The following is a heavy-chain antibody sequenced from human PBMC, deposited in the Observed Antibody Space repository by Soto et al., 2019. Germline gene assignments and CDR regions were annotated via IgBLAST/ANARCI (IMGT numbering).Heavy chain of an antibody. V-gene: IGHV4-59*01. J-gene: IGHJ6*02. Sequence: SETLSLTCTVSGGSISSYYWSWIRQPPGKGLEWIGYIYYSGSTNYNPSLKSRVTISVDTPKNQISLKLSSVTAADTAVYYCARDRADFWSGYSFGYYYGMDVWGQGTTVTVSS. CDR2: IYYSGST. D-gene: IGHD3-3*01. CDR1: GGSISSYY. CDR3: ARDRADFWSGYSFGYYYGMDV.